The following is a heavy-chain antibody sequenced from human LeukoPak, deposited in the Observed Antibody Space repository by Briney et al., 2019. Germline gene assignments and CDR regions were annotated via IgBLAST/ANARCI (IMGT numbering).Heavy chain of an antibody. CDR1: GYTHRSSY. CDR2: LYSGGST. J-gene: IGHJ4*02. Sequence: GGSLGLSRAASGYTHRSSYMRGASQAPGKGLEGVLLLYSGGSTYYADSVKGRFINPRDNAKNTLYLQMNSLRAEDTAVYYCARGAGEMATVYFDYWGQGTLVTVSS. D-gene: IGHD5-24*01. CDR3: ARGAGEMATVYFDY. V-gene: IGHV3-66*01.